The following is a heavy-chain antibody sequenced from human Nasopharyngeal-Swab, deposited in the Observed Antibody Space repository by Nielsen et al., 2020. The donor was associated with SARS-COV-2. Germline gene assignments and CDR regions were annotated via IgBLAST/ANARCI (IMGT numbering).Heavy chain of an antibody. V-gene: IGHV3-7*01. D-gene: IGHD5-12*01. Sequence: GESLKISCAASGFTFSSYSMSWVRQAPGKGLEWVANIKQDGSEKCYVDSVKGRFTISRDNAKNSLYLQMNSLRAEDTAVYYCARAWWLRGYFDYWGQGTLVAVSS. CDR1: GFTFSSYS. J-gene: IGHJ4*02. CDR2: IKQDGSEK. CDR3: ARAWWLRGYFDY.